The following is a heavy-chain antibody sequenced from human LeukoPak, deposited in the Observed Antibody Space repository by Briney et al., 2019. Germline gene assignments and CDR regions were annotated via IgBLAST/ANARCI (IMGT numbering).Heavy chain of an antibody. J-gene: IGHJ4*02. CDR3: AHSSSLI. CDR1: GFTFSSYV. V-gene: IGHV3-30*03. D-gene: IGHD6-13*01. Sequence: GRSLRLSCAASGFTFSSYVMHWVRQAPGKGLEWVAVISYDGSNKYYADSVKGRFTISRDNSKNTLYLQMNSLRAEDTAVYYCAHSSSLIWGQGTLVTVSS. CDR2: ISYDGSNK.